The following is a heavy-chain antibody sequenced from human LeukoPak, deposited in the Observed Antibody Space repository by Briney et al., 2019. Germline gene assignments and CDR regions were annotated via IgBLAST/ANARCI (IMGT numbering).Heavy chain of an antibody. CDR3: AASNAGYSSGWYTNLFDP. CDR2: IYYSGST. CDR1: GGSISSSSYY. V-gene: IGHV4-39*02. J-gene: IGHJ5*02. D-gene: IGHD6-19*01. Sequence: SETLSLTCTVSGGSISSSSYYWGWIRQPPGKGLEWIGSIYYSGSTSYNPSLKSRVTISVDTSNNHFSLKLSSVTAADTAVYYCAASNAGYSSGWYTNLFDPWGQGTLVTVPS.